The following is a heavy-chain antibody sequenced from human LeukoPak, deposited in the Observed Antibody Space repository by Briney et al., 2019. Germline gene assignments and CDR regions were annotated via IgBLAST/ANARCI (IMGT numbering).Heavy chain of an antibody. D-gene: IGHD3-10*01. Sequence: GGSLRLSCAASGCTFSSYAMSWVRQAPGKGLEWVSAISGSGGSTYYADSVKGRFTISRDNSKNTLYLQMNSLRAEDTAVYYCAKDYYYGSGSYYKGPIDYWGQGTLVTVSS. CDR1: GCTFSSYA. CDR3: AKDYYYGSGSYYKGPIDY. V-gene: IGHV3-23*01. CDR2: ISGSGGST. J-gene: IGHJ4*02.